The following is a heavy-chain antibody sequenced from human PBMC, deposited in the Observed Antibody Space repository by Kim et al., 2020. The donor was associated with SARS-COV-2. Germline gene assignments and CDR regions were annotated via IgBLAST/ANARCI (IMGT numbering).Heavy chain of an antibody. CDR1: GYTFTSYG. CDR3: ARAGIQLWFGALQGWFDP. Sequence: ASVKVSCKASGYTFTSYGISWVRQAPGQGLEWMGWISAYNGNTNYAQKLQGRVTMTTDTSTSTAYMELRSLRSDDTAVYYCARAGIQLWFGALQGWFDPCGQGTLVTVSS. CDR2: ISAYNGNT. V-gene: IGHV1-18*01. J-gene: IGHJ5*02. D-gene: IGHD5-18*01.